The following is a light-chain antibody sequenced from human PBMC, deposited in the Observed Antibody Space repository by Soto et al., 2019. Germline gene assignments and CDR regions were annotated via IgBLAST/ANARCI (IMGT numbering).Light chain of an antibody. Sequence: QSALTQPASVSGSPGQSITISCTGTSSDVGAYNFVSWYQQHPDKAPKLMIYDVSSRPSGVSNRFSGSKSGNTASLTISGLQAEDEADYYCSSYTSSSTYVFGTGTKVTVL. CDR2: DVS. J-gene: IGLJ1*01. V-gene: IGLV2-14*01. CDR3: SSYTSSSTYV. CDR1: SSDVGAYNF.